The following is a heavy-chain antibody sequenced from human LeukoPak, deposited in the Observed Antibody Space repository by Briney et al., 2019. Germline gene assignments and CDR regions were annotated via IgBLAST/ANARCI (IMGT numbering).Heavy chain of an antibody. CDR3: AKASRRHCGTSIWYTLDY. D-gene: IGHD2-2*02. Sequence: PGGSLRLSCAASGSTFSSYDMSWVRQAPGKGLEWVSTISGSGGTTNFADSVKGRFTISRENSKNTLSRQMNSLRAADTARYYCAKASRRHCGTSIWYTLDYWGQGTLVTVSS. CDR2: ISGSGGTT. J-gene: IGHJ4*02. CDR1: GSTFSSYD. V-gene: IGHV3-23*01.